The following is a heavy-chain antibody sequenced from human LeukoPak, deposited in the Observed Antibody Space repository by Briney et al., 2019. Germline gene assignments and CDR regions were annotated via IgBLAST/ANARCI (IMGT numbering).Heavy chain of an antibody. CDR2: IVPILGIA. Sequence: SVKVSCKASGGTFSSYAISWVRQAPGQGLEWMGRIVPILGIANYAQKFQGRVTITADKSTSTAYMELSSLRSEDTAVYYCARTSARVLRFLEWPHLSDAFDIWGQGTMVTVSS. D-gene: IGHD3-3*01. V-gene: IGHV1-69*04. CDR3: ARTSARVLRFLEWPHLSDAFDI. J-gene: IGHJ3*02. CDR1: GGTFSSYA.